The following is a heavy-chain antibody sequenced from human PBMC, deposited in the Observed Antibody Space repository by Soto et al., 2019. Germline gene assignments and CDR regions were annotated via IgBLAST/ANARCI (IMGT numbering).Heavy chain of an antibody. J-gene: IGHJ4*02. CDR1: GGSISGSY. Sequence: TLSLTCSVSGGSISGSYWSWMRQSPGKGLEWLGYVYYTGSTNYSPSLRSRVSISVDTSKNEFSLRLSSVTAADTAVYFCARSVAVPGAHIDYWGQGTQVTVSS. CDR3: ARSVAVPGAHIDY. V-gene: IGHV4-59*01. D-gene: IGHD6-19*01. CDR2: VYYTGST.